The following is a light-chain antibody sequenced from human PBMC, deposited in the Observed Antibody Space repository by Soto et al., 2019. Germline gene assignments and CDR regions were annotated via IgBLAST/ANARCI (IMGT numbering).Light chain of an antibody. CDR1: SSDVGGSKY. CDR3: SSYATSNTLVV. V-gene: IGLV2-14*01. Sequence: QSALTQPASVSGSPGQSITISCTGTSSDVGGSKYVSWYQQHPGKAPKLMIYEVSYRPSGVSNRFSGSKSGNTASLTISGLRTEDEGDYYCSSYATSNTLVVFGSGTKVTVL. CDR2: EVS. J-gene: IGLJ1*01.